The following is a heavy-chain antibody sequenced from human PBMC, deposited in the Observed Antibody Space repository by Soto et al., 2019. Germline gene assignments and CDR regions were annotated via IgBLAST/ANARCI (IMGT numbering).Heavy chain of an antibody. D-gene: IGHD6-19*01. J-gene: IGHJ6*02. CDR1: GFTVSSYA. CDR3: AKAVAEVHYCYGMDV. Sequence: EVQLLESGGGLVQPGGSLRLSCVASGFTVSSYAMRWVRQAPGKGLEWVSTFTGSDSSTYYADSVKGRFTISRDNSKNTLYLQMNSLTAEDAAVYYCAKAVAEVHYCYGMDVWGQGTMVTVSS. CDR2: FTGSDSST. V-gene: IGHV3-23*01.